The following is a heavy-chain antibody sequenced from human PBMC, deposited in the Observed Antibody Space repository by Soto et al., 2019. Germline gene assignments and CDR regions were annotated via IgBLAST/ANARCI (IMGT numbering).Heavy chain of an antibody. V-gene: IGHV3-7*01. CDR1: GFSFSRYW. Sequence: GGSLRLSCVASGFSFSRYWMGWVRQAPGKGLEWVANINPDGSEKHYVDSVKGRFTISRDNAKNSVYLQMNSLRGEDTAVYYCTRDATDAFDIWGQGTVVTVSS. CDR2: INPDGSEK. CDR3: TRDATDAFDI. J-gene: IGHJ3*02.